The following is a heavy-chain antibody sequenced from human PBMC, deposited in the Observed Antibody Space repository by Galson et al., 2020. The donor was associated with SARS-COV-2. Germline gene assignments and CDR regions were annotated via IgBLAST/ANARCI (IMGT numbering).Heavy chain of an antibody. CDR1: GFPFSSYS. Sequence: GESLKISCKASGFPFSSYSMNWVRQAPGKGLEWISYITSRGDRTFYADSVKGRFTISRDNAKNLLYLQMDSLRAEDTAVYFCARQDVVVVVAANGVDFWGQGSLVTVSS. J-gene: IGHJ4*02. CDR3: ARQDVVVVVAANGVDF. CDR2: ITSRGDRT. D-gene: IGHD2-21*01. V-gene: IGHV3-48*01.